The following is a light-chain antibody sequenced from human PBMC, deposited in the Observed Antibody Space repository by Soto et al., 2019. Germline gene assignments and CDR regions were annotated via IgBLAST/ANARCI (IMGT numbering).Light chain of an antibody. Sequence: EIVLTQSPGILSLSPGARATLSCRASQTVAYTSFAWYQQRPGQAPRLLIYGTSTRATGTPDRFIGSGSGTAXXXXISXXEPEDFAVYYCQQYVTTPRTFGQGTKVE. CDR1: QTVAYTS. CDR3: QQYVTTPRT. CDR2: GTS. J-gene: IGKJ1*01. V-gene: IGKV3-20*01.